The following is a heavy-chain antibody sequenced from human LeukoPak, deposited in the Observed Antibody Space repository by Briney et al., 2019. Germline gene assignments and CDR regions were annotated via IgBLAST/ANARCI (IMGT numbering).Heavy chain of an antibody. CDR2: IYTSGST. CDR1: GGSISSGSYY. CDR3: AGRQLYDFWSGYSYNWFDP. J-gene: IGHJ5*02. Sequence: SETLSLTCTVSGGSISSGSYYWSWIRQPAGKGLEWIGRIYTSGSTDYNPSLKGRVTISVDTSKNQFSLKLSSVTAADTAVYYYAGRQLYDFWSGYSYNWFDPWGQGTLVTVSS. D-gene: IGHD3-3*01. V-gene: IGHV4-61*02.